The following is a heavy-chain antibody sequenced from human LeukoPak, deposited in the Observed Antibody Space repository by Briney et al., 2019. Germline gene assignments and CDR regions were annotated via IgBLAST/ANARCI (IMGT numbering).Heavy chain of an antibody. Sequence: SSVKVSCKSSGFTFTDYYIHWVRQAPGQGLEWMGYIGPHSSATSSPQEFQGRVTMTTVTSMSTDYMELTRLTSDDTAVYYCAREGNGLLSKYFDYWGQGTLVTVSS. D-gene: IGHD2/OR15-2a*01. CDR2: IGPHSSAT. J-gene: IGHJ4*02. CDR1: GFTFTDYY. V-gene: IGHV1-2*02. CDR3: AREGNGLLSKYFDY.